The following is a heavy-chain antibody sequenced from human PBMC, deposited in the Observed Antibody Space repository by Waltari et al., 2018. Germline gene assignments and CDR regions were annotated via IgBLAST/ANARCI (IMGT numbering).Heavy chain of an antibody. CDR1: GGIFSSYA. J-gene: IGHJ6*02. Sequence: QVQLVQSGAEVKKPGSSVKVSCKASGGIFSSYAISWVRQAPGQGLEWLGGIIPLFNTTNYAQKFQGRVTVTADESTSTFYLDLRSLRSEDTAVYYCARAFWSSGMDVWGQGTTVTVSS. V-gene: IGHV1-69*01. D-gene: IGHD3-3*01. CDR3: ARAFWSSGMDV. CDR2: IIPLFNTT.